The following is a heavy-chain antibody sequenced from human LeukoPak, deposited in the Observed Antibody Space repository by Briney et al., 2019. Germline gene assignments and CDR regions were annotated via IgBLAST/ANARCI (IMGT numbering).Heavy chain of an antibody. CDR2: IYPGDSDT. D-gene: IGHD3-9*01. CDR3: ARLYDILTSNSFDP. V-gene: IGHV5-51*01. J-gene: IGHJ5*02. Sequence: GESLKISCKGSGYSFSNCWIGWVRQMPGKGLEWMGIIYPGDSDTRYSPSFQGQVTISADKSISTAYVQWSSLKASDTAMYYCARLYDILTSNSFDPWGQGTLVTVSS. CDR1: GYSFSNCW.